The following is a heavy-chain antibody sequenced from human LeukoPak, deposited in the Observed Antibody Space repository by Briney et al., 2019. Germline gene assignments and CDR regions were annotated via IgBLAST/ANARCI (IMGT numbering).Heavy chain of an antibody. V-gene: IGHV3-48*02. CDR3: APHRDGSYPFDF. CDR2: ISSSSSTI. J-gene: IGHJ4*02. CDR1: GFTFSSYS. D-gene: IGHD1-26*01. Sequence: GGSLRLSCAASGFTFSSYSMNWVRQAPGKGLEWVSYISSSSSTIYYADSVKGRFTISRDSAKNSLYLQMNSLRDEDTAVYYCAPHRDGSYPFDFWGQGTPVTVSS.